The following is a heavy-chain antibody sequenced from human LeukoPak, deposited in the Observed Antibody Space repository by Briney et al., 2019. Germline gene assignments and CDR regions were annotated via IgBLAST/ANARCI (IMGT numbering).Heavy chain of an antibody. Sequence: TLSLTCTVSGVSINNPNYCWSWVRQPPGKGLEWVGYGYCNGRSYYNPSLRSRLTMTVDTSSNQFSLELSSVTAADTAVYYCAGLVGRYSSGLYYYYFDYWGQGTLVTVSS. V-gene: IGHV4-30-4*08. CDR1: GVSINNPNYC. CDR3: AGLVGRYSSGLYYYYFDY. J-gene: IGHJ4*02. CDR2: GYCNGRS. D-gene: IGHD3-22*01.